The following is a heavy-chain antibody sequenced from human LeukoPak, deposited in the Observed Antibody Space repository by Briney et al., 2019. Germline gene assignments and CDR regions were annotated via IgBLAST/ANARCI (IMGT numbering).Heavy chain of an antibody. CDR3: ARIFDRDI. J-gene: IGHJ3*02. CDR2: IHGTLGST. D-gene: IGHD3-3*01. V-gene: IGHV4-4*07. Sequence: PPETRSLTCTVSGGPIRNSYWSWVRHSAGTGMQWIGRIHGTLGSTNHNPSLKSRVVMSLDTSSNQFSLRLSAMSAADTATYYCARIFDRDIWGQGTLVTVSP. CDR1: GGPIRNSY.